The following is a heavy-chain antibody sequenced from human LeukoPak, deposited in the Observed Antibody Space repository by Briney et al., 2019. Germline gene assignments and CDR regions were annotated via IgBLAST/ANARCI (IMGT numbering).Heavy chain of an antibody. CDR1: GYSFTSYW. Sequence: GASLKISSKGSGYSFTSYWIGWVRQMPGQRLEWLGIIYPGDSDTRYSPSFQGQVTISVDKSTSTAYLQWSSLKASDTAMYYCAGRGRDGYNLFEYWGQGTLVTVSS. CDR2: IYPGDSDT. V-gene: IGHV5-51*01. J-gene: IGHJ4*02. D-gene: IGHD5-24*01. CDR3: AGRGRDGYNLFEY.